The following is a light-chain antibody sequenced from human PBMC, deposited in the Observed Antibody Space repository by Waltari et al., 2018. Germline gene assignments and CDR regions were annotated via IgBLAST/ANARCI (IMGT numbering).Light chain of an antibody. Sequence: QSALTQPASVSGSPGQSITISCTGSSSDVGGYHYVSWYQQHPGKAPKLIIYDVSDRPSGVSSRFSGSKSGNTASLTISGLQADDEADYYCSSYATGSTRGVFGGGTKLTVL. J-gene: IGLJ2*01. CDR3: SSYATGSTRGV. CDR1: SSDVGGYHY. CDR2: DVS. V-gene: IGLV2-14*03.